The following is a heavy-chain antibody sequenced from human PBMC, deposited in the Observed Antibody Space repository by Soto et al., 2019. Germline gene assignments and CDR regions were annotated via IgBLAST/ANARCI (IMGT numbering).Heavy chain of an antibody. Sequence: PGGSLRLSCAASGFTFRSYGMHWVRQAPGKGLEWVANIWYDGSNEYYADSVKGRFTISRDNSRDTLYLQMNSLRAEDTAVYYCARGGSAAIDYWGQGTLVTVSS. D-gene: IGHD3-10*01. CDR3: ARGGSAAIDY. J-gene: IGHJ4*02. V-gene: IGHV3-33*01. CDR1: GFTFRSYG. CDR2: IWYDGSNE.